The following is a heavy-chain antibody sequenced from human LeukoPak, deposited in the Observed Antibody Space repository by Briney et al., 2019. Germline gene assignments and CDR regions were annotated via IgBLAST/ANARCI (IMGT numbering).Heavy chain of an antibody. V-gene: IGHV4-30-4*01. CDR2: IYNSGNT. J-gene: IGHJ4*02. CDR1: GGSINSGNFY. D-gene: IGHD3-10*01. CDR3: AKDGHMVRGVISDY. Sequence: KASETLSLTCSVSGGSINSGNFYWSWIRQPPGKGPEWIGYIYNSGNTYYNPSLKSRVTISVDTSKNQFSLKLSSVTAEDTAVYYCAKDGHMVRGVISDYWGQGTLVTVSS.